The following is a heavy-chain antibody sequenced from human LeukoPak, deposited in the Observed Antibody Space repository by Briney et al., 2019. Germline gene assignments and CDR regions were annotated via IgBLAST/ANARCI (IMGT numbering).Heavy chain of an antibody. CDR2: ISPNSGGT. Sequence: ASVKVSCKASGYTFTGYYMHWVRQAPGQGLEWMGWISPNSGGTNYAQKFQGRVTMTRDTSISTAYMELSRLKSDDTAVYYCAREDSGSYWTFDYWGQGTLVTVSS. CDR3: AREDSGSYWTFDY. CDR1: GYTFTGYY. V-gene: IGHV1-2*02. J-gene: IGHJ4*02. D-gene: IGHD1-26*01.